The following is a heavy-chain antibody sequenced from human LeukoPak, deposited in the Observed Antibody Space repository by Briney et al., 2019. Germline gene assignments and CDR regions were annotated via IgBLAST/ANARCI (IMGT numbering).Heavy chain of an antibody. CDR3: ARVLMVRGVTTGYFDY. Sequence: ASVKVSCKASGYTFTCYYMHWVQQAPGQGLEWMGWINPNSGGTNYAQKFQGRVTMTRDTSISTAYMELSRLRSDDTAVYYCARVLMVRGVTTGYFDYWGQGTLVTVSS. J-gene: IGHJ4*02. V-gene: IGHV1-2*02. CDR1: GYTFTCYY. CDR2: INPNSGGT. D-gene: IGHD3-10*01.